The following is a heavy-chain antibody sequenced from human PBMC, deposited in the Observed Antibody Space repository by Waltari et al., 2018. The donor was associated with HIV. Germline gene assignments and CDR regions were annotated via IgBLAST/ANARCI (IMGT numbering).Heavy chain of an antibody. CDR2: FDPEQGKT. CDR1: GYTLRELS. D-gene: IGHD2-15*01. Sequence: QVPLVQSGAEVKKPGASVKVSCKVSGYTLRELSMHWVRQAPGKGLEWMGGFDPEQGKTIDAQNFQGRVTMTEDAATDTAYMELSSLRSEDTAVYYCTTEGLYCSGGTCYSRFDPWGQGTLVTISS. CDR3: TTEGLYCSGGTCYSRFDP. J-gene: IGHJ5*02. V-gene: IGHV1-24*01.